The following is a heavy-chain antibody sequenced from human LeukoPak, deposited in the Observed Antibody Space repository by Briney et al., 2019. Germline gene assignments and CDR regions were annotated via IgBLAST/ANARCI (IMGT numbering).Heavy chain of an antibody. Sequence: SETLSLTCTVSGGSISSSSYYWGWIRQPPGKGLAWIGSIYYSGSTYYNPSLKSRVTISVDTSKNQFSLKLSSVTAADTAVYYCARGRLYGYVWGSYRSIYFDYWGQGTLVTVSS. J-gene: IGHJ4*02. V-gene: IGHV4-39*07. D-gene: IGHD3-16*02. CDR1: GGSISSSSYY. CDR3: ARGRLYGYVWGSYRSIYFDY. CDR2: IYYSGST.